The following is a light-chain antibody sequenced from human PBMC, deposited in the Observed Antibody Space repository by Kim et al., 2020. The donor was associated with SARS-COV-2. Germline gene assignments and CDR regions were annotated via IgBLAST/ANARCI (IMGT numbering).Light chain of an antibody. J-gene: IGLJ2*01. CDR1: SGDVGSYNY. Sequence: GQSITISCAGTSGDVGSYNYVSWYQQHPGKAPKLIIYDVPNRPAGVSYRFSGSKSGNTASLTISGLQTEDEADYYCCSFASTTTLVFGGGTQLTVL. CDR2: DVP. CDR3: CSFASTTTLV. V-gene: IGLV2-14*04.